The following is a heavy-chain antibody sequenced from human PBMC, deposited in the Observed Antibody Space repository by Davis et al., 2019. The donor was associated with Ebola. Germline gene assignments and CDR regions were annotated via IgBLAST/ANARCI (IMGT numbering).Heavy chain of an antibody. Sequence: MPSETLSLTCTVSGGSISSSSYYWGWIRQPPGKGLEWIGSIYYSGSTYYNPSLESRITISVDTSKNQFSLRLNSVTAADTAVYYCARLVETTGYYYIPRGYLDYWGQGTLVTVSS. CDR3: ARLVETTGYYYIPRGYLDY. J-gene: IGHJ4*02. CDR2: IYYSGST. CDR1: GGSISSSSYY. D-gene: IGHD3-22*01. V-gene: IGHV4-39*01.